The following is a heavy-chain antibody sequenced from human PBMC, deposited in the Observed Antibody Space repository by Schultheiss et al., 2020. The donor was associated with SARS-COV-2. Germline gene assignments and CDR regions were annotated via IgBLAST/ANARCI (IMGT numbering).Heavy chain of an antibody. Sequence: SGPTLVKPTQTLTLTCTFSGFSLSTSGVGVGWIRQPPGKALEWLALIYWDDDKRYSPPLKSRLTITKDTSKNQVVLTMTNMDPVDTATYYCAHSGMITFGGVIVHHDYWGQGTLVTVSS. J-gene: IGHJ4*02. D-gene: IGHD3-16*02. CDR3: AHSGMITFGGVIVHHDY. CDR2: IYWDDDK. V-gene: IGHV2-5*02. CDR1: GFSLSTSGVG.